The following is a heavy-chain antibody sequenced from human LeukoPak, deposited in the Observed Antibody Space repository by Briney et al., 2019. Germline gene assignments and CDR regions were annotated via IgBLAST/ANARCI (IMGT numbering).Heavy chain of an antibody. CDR3: AKGGSSSWYSLDY. CDR1: GFTFSSYA. Sequence: GGSPRLSCAASGFTFSSYAMSWVRQAPGKGLEWVSAISDSGGSTYYADSVKGRFTISRDNSKNTLYLQMNSLRAEDTAVYYCAKGGSSSWYSLDYWGQGTLVTVSS. V-gene: IGHV3-23*01. CDR2: ISDSGGST. D-gene: IGHD6-13*01. J-gene: IGHJ4*02.